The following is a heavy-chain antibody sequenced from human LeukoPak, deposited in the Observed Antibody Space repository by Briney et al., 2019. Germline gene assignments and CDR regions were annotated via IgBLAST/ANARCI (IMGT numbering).Heavy chain of an antibody. J-gene: IGHJ6*02. CDR2: INHSGST. CDR3: ARDAWIAARAMGYYYGMDV. CDR1: GGSFSGYY. V-gene: IGHV4-34*01. Sequence: SETLSLTCAVYGGSFSGYYWSWIRQPPGKGLEWIGEINHSGSTNYNPSLKSRVTISVDTSKNQFSLKLSSVTAADTAVYYCARDAWIAARAMGYYYGMDVWGQGTTVTVSS. D-gene: IGHD6-13*01.